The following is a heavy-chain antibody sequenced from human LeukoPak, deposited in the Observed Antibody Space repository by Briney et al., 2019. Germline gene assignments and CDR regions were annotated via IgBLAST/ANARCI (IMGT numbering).Heavy chain of an antibody. CDR1: GFIFNTYW. CDR3: AIGRQLGQ. J-gene: IGHJ4*02. D-gene: IGHD6-13*01. CDR2: IKEDGSQK. V-gene: IGHV3-7*03. Sequence: GGSLRLSCAASGFIFNTYWMSWVRQAPGKGLEWVANIKEDGSQKYYVDSVKGRFTISRDNAKSSLYLQMNNLRAEDTAIYYSAIGRQLGQWGQGTLVTVFS.